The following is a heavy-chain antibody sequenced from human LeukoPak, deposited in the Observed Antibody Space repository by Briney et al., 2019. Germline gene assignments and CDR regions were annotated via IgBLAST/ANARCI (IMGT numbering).Heavy chain of an antibody. D-gene: IGHD6-13*01. CDR3: AKDNVAAAGRYFDY. V-gene: IGHV3-30*18. Sequence: AESLRLSCAASGFTFSSYGMHWVRQAPGKGLEWVALISYDGSNKYCADSVKGRFTISRDNSKNTLYLQMHSLRAEDTAVYYCAKDNVAAAGRYFDYWGQGTLVTVSS. J-gene: IGHJ4*02. CDR2: ISYDGSNK. CDR1: GFTFSSYG.